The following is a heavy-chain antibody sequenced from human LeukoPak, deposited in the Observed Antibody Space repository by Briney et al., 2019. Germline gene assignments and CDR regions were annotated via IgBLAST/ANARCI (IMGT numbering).Heavy chain of an antibody. V-gene: IGHV4-59*01. Sequence: SETLSLTCSVSGGSISTFYWSWIRQPPGKGLEWIGHIYYSGSTNYNPSLKSRGTISVGTSKNQFSLKVNSVTAADTAVYYCARDKSGADAFEIWGQGKMVTVSS. CDR1: GGSISTFY. D-gene: IGHD3-10*01. CDR2: IYYSGST. J-gene: IGHJ3*02. CDR3: ARDKSGADAFEI.